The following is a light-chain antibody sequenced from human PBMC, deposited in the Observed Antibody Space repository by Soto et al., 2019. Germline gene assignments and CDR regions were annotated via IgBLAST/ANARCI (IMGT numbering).Light chain of an antibody. J-gene: IGKJ1*01. CDR2: GAF. CDR1: QSVSSTY. Sequence: EIVLTQSPGTLSLSPGERATLSCRASQSVSSTYLAWYQHKPGQAPRLLIYGAFSRATGIPDRFSGSGSGTDFTLTITRLEPEDFAMYYCQRYDSLRTFGQGTKVDIK. CDR3: QRYDSLRT. V-gene: IGKV3-20*01.